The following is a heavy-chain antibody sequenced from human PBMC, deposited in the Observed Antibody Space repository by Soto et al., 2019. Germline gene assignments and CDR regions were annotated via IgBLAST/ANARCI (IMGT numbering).Heavy chain of an antibody. V-gene: IGHV1-3*01. J-gene: IGHJ6*02. Sequence: ASVKVSCKASGDSFASYARHWVRQARGERPEWMGWINAANGDTKYSKKFQGRVTITRDTSASTGYMELSSLRSEDTAVYYCGRSVVGATGEILYNAMDVWGQGTTVTVSS. CDR2: INAANGDT. CDR3: GRSVVGATGEILYNAMDV. CDR1: GDSFASYA. D-gene: IGHD1-26*01.